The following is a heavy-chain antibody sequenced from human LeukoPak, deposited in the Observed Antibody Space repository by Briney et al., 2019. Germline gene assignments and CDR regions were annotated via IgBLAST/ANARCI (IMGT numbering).Heavy chain of an antibody. J-gene: IGHJ3*02. CDR1: GYSISSGYY. V-gene: IGHV4-38-2*02. CDR3: ARDLWTGDAFDI. D-gene: IGHD1-1*01. CDR2: IYHSGST. Sequence: SETLSLTCTVSGYSISSGYYWGWIRQPPGKGLEWIGSIYHSGSTYYNPSLKSRVTISVDTSKNQFSLKLSSVTAADTAVYYCARDLWTGDAFDIWGQGTMVTVSS.